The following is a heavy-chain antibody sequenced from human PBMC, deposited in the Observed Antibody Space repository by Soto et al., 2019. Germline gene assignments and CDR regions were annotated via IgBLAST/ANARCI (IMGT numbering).Heavy chain of an antibody. CDR2: IYYSGST. J-gene: IGHJ5*02. CDR3: ARELFGRSVWFDP. Sequence: SETLSLTCTFYGGSISSDYWSWIRQPPGKGLEWIGYIYYSGSTNYNPSLKSRVTISVDTSKNQFSLKLSSVTAADTAVYYCARELFGRSVWFDPWGQGTLVTVSS. D-gene: IGHD3-10*01. V-gene: IGHV4-59*01. CDR1: GGSISSDY.